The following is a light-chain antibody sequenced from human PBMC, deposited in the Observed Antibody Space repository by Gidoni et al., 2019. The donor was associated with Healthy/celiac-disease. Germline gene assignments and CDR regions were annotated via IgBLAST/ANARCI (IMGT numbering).Light chain of an antibody. Sequence: QSALTQPRSVSGYPGQSVTISCTGTSSDVGGYNYVSWYQQHPGKAPKLMIYDVSTRPSGVPDRFSGSKSGNTASLTISGRQAEDEADYYCCSYAGSYTVVFGGGTKLTVL. CDR1: SSDVGGYNY. J-gene: IGLJ2*01. CDR2: DVS. V-gene: IGLV2-11*01. CDR3: CSYAGSYTVV.